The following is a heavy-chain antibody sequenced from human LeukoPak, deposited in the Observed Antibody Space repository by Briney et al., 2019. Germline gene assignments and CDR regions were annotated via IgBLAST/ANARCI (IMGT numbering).Heavy chain of an antibody. CDR3: ARAPRLLWFGELRDGAFDI. CDR2: INAGNGNT. D-gene: IGHD3-10*01. CDR1: GYTFTCYG. J-gene: IGHJ3*02. Sequence: ASVKVSCKASGYTFTCYGISWVRQAPGQGLEWMGWINAGNGNTKYSQKFQGRVTITRDTSASTAYMELSSLRSEDTAVYYCARAPRLLWFGELRDGAFDIWGQGTMVTVSS. V-gene: IGHV1-3*01.